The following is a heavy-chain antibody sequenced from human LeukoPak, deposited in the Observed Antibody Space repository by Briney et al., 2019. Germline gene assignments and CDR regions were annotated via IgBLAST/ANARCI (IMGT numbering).Heavy chain of an antibody. CDR2: IYTSGST. D-gene: IGHD3-3*01. CDR1: GGSIGSYY. Sequence: SETLSLTCTVSGGSIGSYYWSWIRQPAGKGLEWIGRIYTSGSTNYNPSLKSRVTISVDTSKNQFSLKLSSVTAADTAVYYCARGAQELRTIFGVVIPLYYFDYWGQGTLVTVSS. CDR3: ARGAQELRTIFGVVIPLYYFDY. V-gene: IGHV4-4*07. J-gene: IGHJ4*02.